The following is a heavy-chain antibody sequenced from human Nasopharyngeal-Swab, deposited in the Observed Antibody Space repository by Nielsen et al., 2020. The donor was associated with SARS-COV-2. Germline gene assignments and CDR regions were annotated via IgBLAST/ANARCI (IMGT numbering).Heavy chain of an antibody. CDR2: INGDGSIT. CDR3: ARNLWGPADS. Sequence: VRQAPGKGLVCVSRINGDGSITNYADSVKGRFTISRDNAKNTLDLQMDSLRGKDTALYYCARNLWGPADSWGQGTLVTVSS. D-gene: IGHD3-16*01. J-gene: IGHJ4*02. V-gene: IGHV3-74*01.